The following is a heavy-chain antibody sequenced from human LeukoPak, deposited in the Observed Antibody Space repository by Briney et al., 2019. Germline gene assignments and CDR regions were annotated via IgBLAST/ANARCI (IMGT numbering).Heavy chain of an antibody. CDR3: ARSYASSGYYYARGDAPYYFDY. J-gene: IGHJ4*02. Sequence: SETLSLTCADYGGSFSGYYWSWIRQPPGKGLEWIGEINHSGSTNYNPSLKSRVTISVDTSKNQFSLKLSSVTAADTAVYYCARSYASSGYYYARGDAPYYFDYWGQGTLVTVSS. CDR1: GGSFSGYY. V-gene: IGHV4-34*01. CDR2: INHSGST. D-gene: IGHD3-22*01.